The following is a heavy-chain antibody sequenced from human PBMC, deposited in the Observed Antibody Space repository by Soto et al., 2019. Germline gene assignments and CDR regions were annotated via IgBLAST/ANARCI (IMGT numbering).Heavy chain of an antibody. Sequence: QVQLVQSGAEVKKPGASVKVSCKASGYTFTSYDINWVRQATGQGLEWMGWMNPNSGNTGYAQKFQGRVTMTRNTSISTAYMELSSLRSEDTAVYYCARAWSGYKDLLYYYYMDVWGKGTTVTVSS. D-gene: IGHD3-3*01. CDR3: ARAWSGYKDLLYYYYMDV. J-gene: IGHJ6*03. V-gene: IGHV1-8*01. CDR2: MNPNSGNT. CDR1: GYTFTSYD.